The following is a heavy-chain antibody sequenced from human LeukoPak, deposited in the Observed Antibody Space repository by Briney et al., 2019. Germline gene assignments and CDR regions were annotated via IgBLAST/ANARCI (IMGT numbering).Heavy chain of an antibody. Sequence: SETLSLTCTVSTGSISSYYCSWIRQPAGKGLEYIGRIYSSGSTNYSPSLKSRVTMSVDTSKNQFSLKLTSVTVADTAVYYCARGDIIRGDYNWFDPWGQGILVTVSS. D-gene: IGHD3-10*01. J-gene: IGHJ5*02. CDR1: TGSISSYY. V-gene: IGHV4-4*07. CDR3: ARGDIIRGDYNWFDP. CDR2: IYSSGST.